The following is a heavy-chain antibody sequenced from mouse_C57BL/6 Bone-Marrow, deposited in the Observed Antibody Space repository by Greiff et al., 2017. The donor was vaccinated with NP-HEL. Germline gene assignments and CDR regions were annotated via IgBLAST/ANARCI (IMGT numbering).Heavy chain of an antibody. D-gene: IGHD4-1*01. J-gene: IGHJ3*01. CDR3: ARDETGFFAY. V-gene: IGHV5-16*01. CDR1: GFTFSDYY. CDR2: INYDGSSP. Sequence: EVKLMESEGGLVQPGSSMKLSCTASGFTFSDYYMAWVRQVPEKGLEWVANINYDGSSPYYLDSLKSRFIISRDNAKNILYLQMSSLKSEDTATYYCARDETGFFAYWGQGTLVTVSA.